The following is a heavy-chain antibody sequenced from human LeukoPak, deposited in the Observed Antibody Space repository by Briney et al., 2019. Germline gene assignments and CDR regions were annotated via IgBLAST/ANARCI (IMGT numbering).Heavy chain of an antibody. CDR2: INPNSGDT. J-gene: IGHJ3*02. V-gene: IGHV1-2*02. Sequence: ASVKVSCKASGYTLTDYYMHWVRQAPGQGLEWMGWINPNSGDTNYAQKFQGRVTMTRDTSISTAYMELSRLRSDDTAVYYCARALMTTVATTSGGDIWGQGTMVTVSS. D-gene: IGHD4-23*01. CDR1: GYTLTDYY. CDR3: ARALMTTVATTSGGDI.